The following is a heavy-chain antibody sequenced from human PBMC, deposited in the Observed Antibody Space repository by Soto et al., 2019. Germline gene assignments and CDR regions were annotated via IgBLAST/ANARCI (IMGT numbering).Heavy chain of an antibody. Sequence: GGSLRLSCAASGFTFSNAWMNWVRQAPGKGLEWVGRIKSKTDGGTTDYAAPVKGRFTISRDDSKNTLYLQMNSLKTEDTAVYYCTTDLIADYGDYRGESYYSYGMDVWGQGTTVTVSS. V-gene: IGHV3-15*07. D-gene: IGHD4-17*01. CDR1: GFTFSNAW. CDR3: TTDLIADYGDYRGESYYSYGMDV. J-gene: IGHJ6*02. CDR2: IKSKTDGGTT.